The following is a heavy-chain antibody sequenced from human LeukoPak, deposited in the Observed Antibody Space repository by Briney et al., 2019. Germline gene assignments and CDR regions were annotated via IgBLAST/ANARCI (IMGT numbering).Heavy chain of an antibody. CDR1: GFAVRSNQ. V-gene: IGHV3-66*01. CDR2: IYSGDNT. Sequence: GGSLRLSCAVSGFAVRSNQMSWVRQAPGKGLEWVSLIYSGDNTYYADSVKGRFTISRDSSQNTVYLQMNSLRAEDTAVYYCARDFAAAGTCFDCWGQGALVTVSS. CDR3: ARDFAAAGTCFDC. J-gene: IGHJ4*02. D-gene: IGHD6-13*01.